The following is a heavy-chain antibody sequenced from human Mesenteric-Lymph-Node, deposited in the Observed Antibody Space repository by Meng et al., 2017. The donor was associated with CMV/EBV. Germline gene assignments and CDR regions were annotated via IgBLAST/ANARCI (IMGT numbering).Heavy chain of an antibody. V-gene: IGHV4-59*01. CDR3: ARDQGRYYYYYGMDV. J-gene: IGHJ6*02. CDR2: IYYSGST. Sequence: GSLRLSCTVSGGSISSNYWSWIRQPPGKGLEWIGYIYYSGSTNYNPSLKSRVTISVDTSKNQFSLKLSSVTAADTAVYYCARDQGRYYYYYGMDVWGQGTTVTVSS. CDR1: GGSISSNY.